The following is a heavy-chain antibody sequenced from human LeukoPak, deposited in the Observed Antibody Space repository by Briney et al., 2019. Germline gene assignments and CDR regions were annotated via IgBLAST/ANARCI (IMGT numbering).Heavy chain of an antibody. CDR2: TRNKANSYTT. J-gene: IGHJ4*02. CDR3: AREIGSAARGR. V-gene: IGHV3-72*01. Sequence: GGPLRLSRAASGFTFSDHYMDWVRQAPGKGLEWVGRTRNKANSYTTEYAASVKGRFTISRDDSKTSLYLQMNSLKTEDTAVYYCAREIGSAARGRWGQGTLVTVSS. D-gene: IGHD6-13*01. CDR1: GFTFSDHY.